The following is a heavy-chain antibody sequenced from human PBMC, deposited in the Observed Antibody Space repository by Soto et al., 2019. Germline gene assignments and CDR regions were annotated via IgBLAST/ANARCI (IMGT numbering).Heavy chain of an antibody. CDR1: GGSFSGYY. Sequence: SETLSLTCAVYGGSFSGYYWSWIRQPPGKGLEWIGEINHSGSTSYNPSLRSRVTISVDTSKNQFSLKLSSVTAADTAVYYCARGRYYDFWSGYWGWGQGTLVTVSS. J-gene: IGHJ4*02. D-gene: IGHD3-3*01. V-gene: IGHV4-34*01. CDR3: ARGRYYDFWSGYWG. CDR2: INHSGST.